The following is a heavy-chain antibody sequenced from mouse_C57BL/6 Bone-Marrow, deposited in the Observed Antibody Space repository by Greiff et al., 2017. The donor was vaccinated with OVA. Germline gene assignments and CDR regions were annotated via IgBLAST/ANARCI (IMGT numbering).Heavy chain of an antibody. CDR3: ARRGGYGSPPAMDY. Sequence: VQLQESGAELVRPGTSVKMSCKASGYTFTNYWIGWAKQRPGHGLEWIGDIYPGGGYTNYNEKFKGKATLTADKSSSTAYMQFSSLTSEDSASYYCARRGGYGSPPAMDYWGQGTSVTVSS. D-gene: IGHD1-1*01. J-gene: IGHJ4*01. V-gene: IGHV1-63*01. CDR2: IYPGGGYT. CDR1: GYTFTNYW.